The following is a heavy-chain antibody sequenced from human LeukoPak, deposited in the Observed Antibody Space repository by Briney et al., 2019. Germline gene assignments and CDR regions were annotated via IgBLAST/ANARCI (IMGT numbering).Heavy chain of an antibody. CDR3: ARAMEGSGSYYVAFDY. V-gene: IGHV4-39*07. CDR2: IYYSGST. D-gene: IGHD3-10*01. Sequence: SETLSLTCTVSGGSISSSSYYWGWIRQPPGKGLEWIGSIYYSGSTYYNPSLKSRVTISVDTSKNQFSLKLSSVTAADTAVYYCARAMEGSGSYYVAFDYWGQGTLVTVSS. J-gene: IGHJ4*02. CDR1: GGSISSSSYY.